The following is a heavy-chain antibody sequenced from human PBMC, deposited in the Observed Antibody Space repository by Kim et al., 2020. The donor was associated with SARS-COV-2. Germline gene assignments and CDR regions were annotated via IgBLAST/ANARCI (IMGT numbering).Heavy chain of an antibody. V-gene: IGHV1-18*04. J-gene: IGHJ6*02. Sequence: ASVKVSCKASGYTFTSYGISWVRQAPGQGLEWMGWISAYNGNTNYAQKLQGRVTMTTDTSTSTAYMELRSLRSDDTAVYYCARDYYDYVWGSYRLMGYYYYGMDVWGQGTTVTVSS. D-gene: IGHD3-16*02. CDR2: ISAYNGNT. CDR1: GYTFTSYG. CDR3: ARDYYDYVWGSYRLMGYYYYGMDV.